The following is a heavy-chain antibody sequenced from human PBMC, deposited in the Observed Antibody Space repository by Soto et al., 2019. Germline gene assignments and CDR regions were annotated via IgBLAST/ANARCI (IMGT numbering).Heavy chain of an antibody. D-gene: IGHD6-13*01. CDR1: GYRFTSYW. J-gene: IGHJ6*02. CDR2: IDPSDSYT. Sequence: GESLKISCKGSGYRFTSYWISWVRQMPGKGLEWMGRIDPSDSYTNYSPSFQGHVTISADKSISTAYLQWSSLKASDTAMYYCARQRGIAAAGTYYYGMDVWGQGTTVTVSS. CDR3: ARQRGIAAAGTYYYGMDV. V-gene: IGHV5-10-1*01.